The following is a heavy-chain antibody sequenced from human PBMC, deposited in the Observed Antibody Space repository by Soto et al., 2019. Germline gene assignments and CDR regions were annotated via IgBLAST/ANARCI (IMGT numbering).Heavy chain of an antibody. CDR2: IYYSGST. J-gene: IGHJ6*03. Sequence: SETLSLTCTVSGGSISSSSYYWGWIRQPPGKGLEWIGSIYYSGSTYYNPSLKIRVTISVDTSKNQFSLKLSSVTAADTAVYYCARRGGSYYYYYMDVWGKGTTVTVSS. CDR1: GGSISSSSYY. CDR3: ARRGGSYYYYYMDV. V-gene: IGHV4-39*01. D-gene: IGHD1-26*01.